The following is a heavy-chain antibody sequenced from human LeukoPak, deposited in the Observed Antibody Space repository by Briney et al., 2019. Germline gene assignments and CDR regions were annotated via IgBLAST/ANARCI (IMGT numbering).Heavy chain of an antibody. V-gene: IGHV1-69*04. CDR3: ARANPRVVVVAATLEYFQH. D-gene: IGHD2-15*01. Sequence: ASVKVSCKASGGTFSSYAISWVRQAPGQGLEWMGRIIPILGIANYAQKFQGRVTITADKSTSTAYMVLSSLRSEDTAVYYCARANPRVVVVAATLEYFQHWGKGTLVTVSS. CDR2: IIPILGIA. J-gene: IGHJ1*01. CDR1: GGTFSSYA.